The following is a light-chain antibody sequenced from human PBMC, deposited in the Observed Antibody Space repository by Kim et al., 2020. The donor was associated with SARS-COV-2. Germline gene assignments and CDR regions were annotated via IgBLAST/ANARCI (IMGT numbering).Light chain of an antibody. J-gene: IGKJ5*01. CDR1: QGVSSN. Sequence: EIVMTQSPATLSVSPGDRATLSCRASQGVSSNLAWFQQKPGQAPRLLIYGASTRATGVPDRFSGTGSGTEFTLTISSLQSEDFAVYYCQQYNNWPPVTFGQGTRLEIK. V-gene: IGKV3-15*01. CDR2: GAS. CDR3: QQYNNWPPVT.